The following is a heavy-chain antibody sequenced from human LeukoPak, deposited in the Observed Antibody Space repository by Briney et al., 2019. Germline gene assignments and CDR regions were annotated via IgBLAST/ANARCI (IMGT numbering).Heavy chain of an antibody. Sequence: GASVKVSCKDSGYTLTSFGISWVRQAPGQGLEWMGWISPYNGNTNYAQKVQGRVTMTTDTSTGTAYLELRSLRADAPADAYCARDDGGSGMTSAFDIWGQGTMVTVCS. CDR2: ISPYNGNT. J-gene: IGHJ3*02. V-gene: IGHV1-18*01. D-gene: IGHD1-26*01. CDR3: ARDDGGSGMTSAFDI. CDR1: GYTLTSFG.